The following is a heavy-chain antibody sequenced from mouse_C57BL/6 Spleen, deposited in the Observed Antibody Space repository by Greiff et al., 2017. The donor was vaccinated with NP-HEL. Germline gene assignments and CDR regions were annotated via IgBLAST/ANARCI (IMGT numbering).Heavy chain of an antibody. CDR1: GYTFTSYW. V-gene: IGHV1-7*01. CDR2: INPSSGYT. J-gene: IGHJ4*01. CDR3: ARGGYPGNYAMDY. Sequence: VQLQQPGAELAKPGASVKLSCKASGYTFTSYWMHWVKQRPGQGLEWIGYINPSSGYTKYNQKFKDKATLTGDKSSSTAYMQLSSLTYEDSAVYYCARGGYPGNYAMDYWGQGTSVTVSS. D-gene: IGHD2-2*01.